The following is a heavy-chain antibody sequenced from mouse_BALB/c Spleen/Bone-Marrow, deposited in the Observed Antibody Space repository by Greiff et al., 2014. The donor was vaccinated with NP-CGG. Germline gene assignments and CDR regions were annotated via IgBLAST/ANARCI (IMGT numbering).Heavy chain of an antibody. CDR2: INPSTGYT. J-gene: IGHJ3*01. CDR3: VCGNYYLAY. V-gene: IGHV1-7*01. Sequence: QVQLQQSEAELAKPGASVKMSCKASGYTFTRYWMHWVKQRPGQGLEWIGYINPSTGYTEYNQKFKDKATLTADKSSSTAYMQLSSLTSEDSAVYYCVCGNYYLAYWGQGTLVTVSA. CDR1: GYTFTRYW. D-gene: IGHD2-1*01.